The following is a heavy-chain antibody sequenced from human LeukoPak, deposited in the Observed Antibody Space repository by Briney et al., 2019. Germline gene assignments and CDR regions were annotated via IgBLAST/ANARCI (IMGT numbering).Heavy chain of an antibody. Sequence: PGGSLRLSCAASGFTFSSYTMNWVRQAPGKGLEWVSSISSSSDDIYYADSVKGRFTISRDNAKNSLYLQMNSLRAEDTAVYYCARDPSHDYGDYPCARGDYWGQGTLVTVSS. CDR3: ARDPSHDYGDYPCARGDY. D-gene: IGHD4-17*01. CDR1: GFTFSSYT. CDR2: ISSSSDDI. J-gene: IGHJ4*02. V-gene: IGHV3-21*01.